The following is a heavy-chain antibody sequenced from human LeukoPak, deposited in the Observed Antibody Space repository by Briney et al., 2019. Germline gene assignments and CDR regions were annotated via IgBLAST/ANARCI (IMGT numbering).Heavy chain of an antibody. CDR2: INPNSGGT. CDR1: GYTFTGYY. Sequence: ASVKVSCKASGYTFTGYYMHWVRQAPGQGLEWMGWINPNSGGTNYAQKFQGRVTMTRDTSISTAYMELSRLRSDDTAVYYCARLVIVRDAFDIWGQGTMVTVSS. V-gene: IGHV1-2*02. CDR3: ARLVIVRDAFDI. J-gene: IGHJ3*02. D-gene: IGHD3-22*01.